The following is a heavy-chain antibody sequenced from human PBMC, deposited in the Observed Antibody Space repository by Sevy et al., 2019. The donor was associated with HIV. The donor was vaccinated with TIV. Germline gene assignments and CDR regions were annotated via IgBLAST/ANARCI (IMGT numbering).Heavy chain of an antibody. Sequence: SETLSLTCAVSGVSFSDYFWSWIRQSPGKGLEWIGEISHGGSSNYNPSLKSRVVMSLDTSNNQFSLKLTSVTAADTAVYYCARGRRRSSSDYSAFYYWGQGILVTVSS. D-gene: IGHD1-26*01. V-gene: IGHV4-34*01. CDR3: ARGRRRSSSDYSAFYY. CDR1: GVSFSDYF. CDR2: ISHGGSS. J-gene: IGHJ4*02.